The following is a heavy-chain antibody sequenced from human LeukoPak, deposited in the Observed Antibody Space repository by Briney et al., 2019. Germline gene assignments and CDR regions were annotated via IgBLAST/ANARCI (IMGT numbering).Heavy chain of an antibody. CDR2: INRSGST. CDR1: GGSFSGHY. Sequence: SETLSLTCAVYGGSFSGHYWTWIRQPPGKGLEWIGEINRSGSTNYNPSLKSRVTISVDTSKNQFSLKLTSVTAAGTAIYYCARVSDSGVGRYFDYWGQGTLVTVSS. D-gene: IGHD3-10*01. CDR3: ARVSDSGVGRYFDY. J-gene: IGHJ4*02. V-gene: IGHV4-34*01.